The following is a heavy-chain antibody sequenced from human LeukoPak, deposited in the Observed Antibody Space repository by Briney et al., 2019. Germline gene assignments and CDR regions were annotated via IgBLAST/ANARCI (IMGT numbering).Heavy chain of an antibody. V-gene: IGHV4-4*07. CDR1: GGSISNYY. CDR3: ARGIATISQDSFDV. J-gene: IGHJ3*01. Sequence: SETLSLTCTVSGGSISNYYWSWLRQSAGKGLEWIGRIHSSGSTNFNPSLRSRVTMSADTSKHQFSLWLTSVTAADTALYYCARGIATISQDSFDVWGRGTMVTVSS. D-gene: IGHD1-26*01. CDR2: IHSSGST.